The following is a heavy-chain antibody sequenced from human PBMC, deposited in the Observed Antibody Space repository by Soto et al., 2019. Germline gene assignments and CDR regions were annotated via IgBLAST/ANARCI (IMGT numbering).Heavy chain of an antibody. CDR3: ARVRCFNGLCHTADYGMDV. CDR2: VIPISGTT. Sequence: GASVKVSCKASRDVFRSYGINWVRQAPGQGLEWMGGVIPISGTTNYAQKFQGRVAITADESTDTVYMELSRLRSEDTAVYFCARVRCFNGLCHTADYGMDVWGQGTTVTVSS. CDR1: RDVFRSYG. V-gene: IGHV1-69*13. D-gene: IGHD2-8*01. J-gene: IGHJ6*02.